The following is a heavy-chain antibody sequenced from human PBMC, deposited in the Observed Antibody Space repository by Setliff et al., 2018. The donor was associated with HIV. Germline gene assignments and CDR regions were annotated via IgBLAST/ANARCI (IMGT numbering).Heavy chain of an antibody. J-gene: IGHJ3*02. Sequence: SETLSLTCTVSGGSINSGDYFWSWIRQHPGKGLEWIGYTYSRGTSYYPPSLNIRVTMSLDTSKNHFSLKVDSVTAAGTAVYYCAKFYCPHGVCYGFDIWGQGTMVTVSS. CDR1: GGSINSGDYF. V-gene: IGHV4-31*03. D-gene: IGHD2-8*01. CDR2: TYSRGTS. CDR3: AKFYCPHGVCYGFDI.